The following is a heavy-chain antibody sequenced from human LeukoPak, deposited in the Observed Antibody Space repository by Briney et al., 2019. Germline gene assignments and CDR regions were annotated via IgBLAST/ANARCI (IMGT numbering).Heavy chain of an antibody. J-gene: IGHJ4*02. Sequence: TGESLRLSCAASGFTFSSYSMNWVRQAPGKGLEWVSYISDNSGTTYYADSVKGRFTISRDNAKNSLYLQMNSLTDEDTAVYFCARGLTMVQGVIYYWGQGTLVTVSS. V-gene: IGHV3-48*02. CDR2: ISDNSGTT. CDR1: GFTFSSYS. CDR3: ARGLTMVQGVIYY. D-gene: IGHD3-10*01.